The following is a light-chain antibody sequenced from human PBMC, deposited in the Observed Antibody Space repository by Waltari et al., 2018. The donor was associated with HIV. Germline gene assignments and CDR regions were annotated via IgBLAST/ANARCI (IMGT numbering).Light chain of an antibody. V-gene: IGLV6-57*02. CDR1: SGRVASNY. J-gene: IGLJ3*02. Sequence: NFMLTQPHSVSASPGKTVTISCTGRSGRVASNYVQWYQQRPGSAPTTVIYKDDQRPSGVPDRFSGSINSSSNSASLTISGLKTEDEADYYCQSFHGITAVFGGGTKLTVL. CDR3: QSFHGITAV. CDR2: KDD.